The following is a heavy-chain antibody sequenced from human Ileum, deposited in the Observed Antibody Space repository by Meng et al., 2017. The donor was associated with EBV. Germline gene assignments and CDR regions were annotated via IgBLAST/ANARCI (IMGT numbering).Heavy chain of an antibody. J-gene: IGHJ4*02. V-gene: IGHV4-30-4*01. D-gene: IGHD6-13*01. CDR1: GGSISSGASH. CDR2: HSGSP. Sequence: QVPLQESGPGLVKPSQTLSLTCAVSGGSISSGASHWSWIRQPPGKGLEWIGHSGSPSYNPSLRSRLTISVDPSKNQFSLRLDSATAADTAVYYRAIYAEGAGGKGYWGQGTLVTVSS. CDR3: AIYAEGAGGKGY.